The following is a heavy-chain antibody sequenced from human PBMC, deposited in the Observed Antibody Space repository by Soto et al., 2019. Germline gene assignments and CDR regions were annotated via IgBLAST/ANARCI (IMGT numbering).Heavy chain of an antibody. CDR2: IYYSGST. Sequence: PSETLSLTCTVSGGSIRSYYWSWIRQPPGKGLEWIGYIYYSGSTKYNPSLKIRVTISVDTSKNQFSLKLSSVTAADTAVYYCGTTYYDFWSGYWRWFDPWGQGTLVTVSS. D-gene: IGHD3-3*01. J-gene: IGHJ5*02. CDR1: GGSIRSYY. V-gene: IGHV4-59*01. CDR3: GTTYYDFWSGYWRWFDP.